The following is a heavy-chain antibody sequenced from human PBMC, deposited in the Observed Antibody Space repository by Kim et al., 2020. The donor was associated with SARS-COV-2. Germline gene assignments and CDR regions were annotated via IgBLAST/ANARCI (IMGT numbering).Heavy chain of an antibody. V-gene: IGHV1-69*13. CDR3: ARDGNKRWLQLGYYYGMDV. J-gene: IGHJ6*02. D-gene: IGHD5-12*01. CDR2: IIPIFGTA. Sequence: SVKVSCKASGGTFSSYAISWVRQAPGQGLEWMGGIIPIFGTANYAQKFQGRVTITADESTSTAYMELSSLRSEDTAVYYCARDGNKRWLQLGYYYGMDVWGQGTTVTVSS. CDR1: GGTFSSYA.